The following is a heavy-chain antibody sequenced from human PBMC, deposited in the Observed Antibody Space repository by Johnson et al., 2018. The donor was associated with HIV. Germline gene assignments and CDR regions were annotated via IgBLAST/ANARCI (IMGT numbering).Heavy chain of an antibody. CDR2: IYSGGST. CDR1: GFTVSSNY. D-gene: IGHD3-22*01. J-gene: IGHJ3*02. V-gene: IGHV3-53*01. CDR3: ARDLRYYDSSGYPAGAFDI. Sequence: EVQLVESGGGLIQPGGSLRLSCAASGFTVSSNYMSWVRQAPGKGLEWVSVIYSGGSTYYADSVKGRFTISRDNSQNTLYLQMNSLRAEDTAVYYCARDLRYYDSSGYPAGAFDIWGQGTMVTVSS.